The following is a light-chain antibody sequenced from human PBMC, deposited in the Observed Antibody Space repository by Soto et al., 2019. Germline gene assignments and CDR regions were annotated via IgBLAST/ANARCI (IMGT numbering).Light chain of an antibody. V-gene: IGKV3-11*01. CDR1: QSVSSF. Sequence: EIVLTQSPVTLSLSPGDRATLSCRPSQSVSSFLAWYQQKPGQPPRLLIYDVSNRAAGIPARFSGSGSGTDFTLTISSLEPEDFAVYYCQQCTDWPPVYTFGQGTKLEIK. CDR3: QQCTDWPPVYT. CDR2: DVS. J-gene: IGKJ2*01.